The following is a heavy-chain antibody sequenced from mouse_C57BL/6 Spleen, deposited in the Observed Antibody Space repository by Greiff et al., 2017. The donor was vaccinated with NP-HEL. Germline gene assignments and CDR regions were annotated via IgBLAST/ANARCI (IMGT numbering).Heavy chain of an antibody. J-gene: IGHJ3*01. CDR1: GYAFSSSW. CDR3: ARGGAPFAY. CDR2: IYPGDGDT. Sequence: QVQLQQSGPELVKPGASVKISCKASGYAFSSSWMTLVKQRPGKGLEWIGRIYPGDGDTNYNGKFKGKATLTADKSSSTAYMQLSSLTSEDSAVYFCARGGAPFAYWGKGTLVTVSA. V-gene: IGHV1-82*01.